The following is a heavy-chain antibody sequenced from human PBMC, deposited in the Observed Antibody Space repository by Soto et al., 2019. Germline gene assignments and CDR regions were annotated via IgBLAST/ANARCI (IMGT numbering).Heavy chain of an antibody. V-gene: IGHV3-7*01. Sequence: EVQLVESGGGLVQPGGSLRLSCATSGFVFSSFWLSWVRQAPGKGLEWVANIKQDGTETYYVDSVKGRFTISRDNAKKPLNLQMNHLRAEDTAVYCCSSGPVPYYDNSDYSHSIYFHSCGQGSLITVSS. CDR2: IKQDGTET. CDR3: SSGPVPYYDNSDYSHSIYFHS. CDR1: GFVFSSFW. J-gene: IGHJ4*02. D-gene: IGHD3-22*01.